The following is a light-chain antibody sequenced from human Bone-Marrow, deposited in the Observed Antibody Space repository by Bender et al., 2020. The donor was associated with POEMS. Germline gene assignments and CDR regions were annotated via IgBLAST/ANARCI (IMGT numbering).Light chain of an antibody. Sequence: QSVLTQPPSASGTPGQRVTISCSGGSSNIGAHAVKWYQQLPGTAPKLLIYSSHRRPSEVPDRFSGSRSGTSASLAISGLQSEDEADYYCAVWDDSLNGWVFGGGTKLTVL. J-gene: IGLJ3*02. CDR3: AVWDDSLNGWV. CDR1: SSNIGAHA. V-gene: IGLV1-44*01. CDR2: SSH.